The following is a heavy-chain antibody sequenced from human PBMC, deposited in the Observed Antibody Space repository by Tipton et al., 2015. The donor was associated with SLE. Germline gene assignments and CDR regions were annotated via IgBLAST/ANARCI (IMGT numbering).Heavy chain of an antibody. CDR2: IYYSGST. CDR3: ARHADRIFGVPY. D-gene: IGHD3-3*02. Sequence: TLSLTCTVSGGSMSSSGYYWGWIRQPPRMGLEWIGTIYYSGSTYFNPSLKSRVTMSVDTSKNQLSLELNSVTAADTALYYCARHADRIFGVPYWGQGTLVTVSS. V-gene: IGHV4-39*01. CDR1: GGSMSSSGYY. J-gene: IGHJ4*02.